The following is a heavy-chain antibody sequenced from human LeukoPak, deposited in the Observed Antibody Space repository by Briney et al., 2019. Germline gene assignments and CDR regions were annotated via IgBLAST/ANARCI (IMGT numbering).Heavy chain of an antibody. J-gene: IGHJ4*02. CDR1: GFAFSKYA. Sequence: GRSLRLSCAASGFAFSKYAMHWVRQAPGKGLEWVTIISDDGRSNYADSVEGRFTISRDNSKNTLYLQMSSLRAEDTAVYYCASTSGYDFWDMGYWGQGTLVTGSS. CDR2: ISDDGRS. CDR3: ASTSGYDFWDMGY. D-gene: IGHD5-12*01. V-gene: IGHV3-30*04.